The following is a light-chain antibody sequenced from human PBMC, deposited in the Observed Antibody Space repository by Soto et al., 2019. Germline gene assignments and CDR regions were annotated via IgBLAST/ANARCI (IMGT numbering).Light chain of an antibody. V-gene: IGKV1-5*01. CDR3: QQYHSYWT. CDR1: QNIRRR. Sequence: DFQMTQSPSTLSASVGDRVTITCRASQNIRRRLAWFQQKPGKAPKLLIYDASSLESGVPQRFSGSGSGTECTLTISSLQNDDFSTYYCQQYHSYWTFGQGTKVE. J-gene: IGKJ1*01. CDR2: DAS.